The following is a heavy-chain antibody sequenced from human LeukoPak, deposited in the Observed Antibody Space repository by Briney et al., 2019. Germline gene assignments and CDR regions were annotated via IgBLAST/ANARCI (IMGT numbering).Heavy chain of an antibody. CDR2: INPSGGST. V-gene: IGHV1-46*01. J-gene: IGHJ4*02. D-gene: IGHD2-15*01. CDR3: ARARPLGYCSGGSCYSDFDY. Sequence: ASVKVSCKASGYTFTSYYMHLVRQAPGQGLEWMGIINPSGGSTSYAQKFQGRVTMTRDTSTSTVYMELSSLRSEDTAVYYCARARPLGYCSGGSCYSDFDYWGQGTLVTVSS. CDR1: GYTFTSYY.